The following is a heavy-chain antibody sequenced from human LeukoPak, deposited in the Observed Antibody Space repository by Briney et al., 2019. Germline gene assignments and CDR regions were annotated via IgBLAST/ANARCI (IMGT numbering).Heavy chain of an antibody. CDR2: INPNSGGT. CDR1: GFTFSSYG. CDR3: FGSGSGGFDI. Sequence: GGSLRLSCAASGFTFSSYGMHWVRQAPGQGLEWVGWINPNSGGTNYAQSFQGRVTMTRDTSISTAYMELYSLRSDDTAVYYCFGSGSGGFDIWGQGTMVTVSS. D-gene: IGHD3-10*01. J-gene: IGHJ3*02. V-gene: IGHV1-2*02.